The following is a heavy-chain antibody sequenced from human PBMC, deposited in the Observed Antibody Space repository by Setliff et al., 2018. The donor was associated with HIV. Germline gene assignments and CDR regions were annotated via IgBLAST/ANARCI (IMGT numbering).Heavy chain of an antibody. CDR3: ARERSRGYTDPPRFDY. CDR1: GGSINSYY. CDR2: VYYSGST. D-gene: IGHD5-18*01. Sequence: SETLSLTCSVSGGSINSYYWSWIRQPPGKGLEWIGSVYYSGSTNYNPSLKSRVTISVDTSKNQFSLKLSSVTAADTAVYYCARERSRGYTDPPRFDYWGQGTLVTVSS. J-gene: IGHJ4*02. V-gene: IGHV4-59*12.